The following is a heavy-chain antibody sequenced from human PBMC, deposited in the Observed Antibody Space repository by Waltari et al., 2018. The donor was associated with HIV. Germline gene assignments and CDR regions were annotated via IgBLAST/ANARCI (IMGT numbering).Heavy chain of an antibody. CDR1: GFILSSYW. CDR3: ARDTGSQYYYYGMDV. D-gene: IGHD3-10*01. V-gene: IGHV3-7*01. CDR2: IKPDGSET. Sequence: EVLLVASGGGLVQPGGSLRLSCGTSGFILSSYWMSWVRQAPGQGLEWLANIKPDGSETYYVDSVKGRFTISRDNAKNSVYLQMDSLRVEDTALYFCARDTGSQYYYYGMDVWGQGTMVSVS. J-gene: IGHJ6*02.